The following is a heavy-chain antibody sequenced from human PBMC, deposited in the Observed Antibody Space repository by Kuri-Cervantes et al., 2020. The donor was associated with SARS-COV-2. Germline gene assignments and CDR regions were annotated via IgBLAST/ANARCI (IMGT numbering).Heavy chain of an antibody. J-gene: IGHJ3*02. Sequence: SETLSLTCTVSGGSISSSSYYWGWIRQPPGKGLEWIGSIYYSGSTYYNPSLKSRVTISVDTSKNQFSLKLSSVTAVDTAVYYCARGRGSSWRLNAFDIWGQGTMVTVSS. V-gene: IGHV4-39*07. CDR3: ARGRGSSWRLNAFDI. CDR1: GGSISSSSYY. CDR2: IYYSGST. D-gene: IGHD6-13*01.